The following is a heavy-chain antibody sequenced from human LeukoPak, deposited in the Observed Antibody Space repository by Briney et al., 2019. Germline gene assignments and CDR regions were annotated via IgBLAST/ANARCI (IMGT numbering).Heavy chain of an antibody. J-gene: IGHJ4*02. V-gene: IGHV3-7*01. CDR2: IKQDGSEK. CDR3: AREMATLYGDYFDY. CDR1: GFTVSSNY. D-gene: IGHD5-24*01. Sequence: GGSLRLSCAASGFTVSSNYMSWVRQAPGKGLEWVANIKQDGSEKYYVDSVKGRFTISRDKAKNSLYLQMNSLRAEDTAVYYCAREMATLYGDYFDYWGQGTLVTVSS.